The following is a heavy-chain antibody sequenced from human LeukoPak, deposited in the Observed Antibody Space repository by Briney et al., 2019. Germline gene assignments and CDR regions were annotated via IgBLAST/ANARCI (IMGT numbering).Heavy chain of an antibody. CDR3: ARDNYYDSSGYCLDY. J-gene: IGHJ4*02. V-gene: IGHV4-34*01. Sequence: PSETLSLTCAVYGGSFSGYYWSWIRQPPGKGLEWIGEINHSGSTNYNPSLKSRVTISVDTSKNQFSLKLSSVTAADTAAYYCARDNYYDSSGYCLDYWGQGTLVTVSS. CDR1: GGSFSGYY. CDR2: INHSGST. D-gene: IGHD3-22*01.